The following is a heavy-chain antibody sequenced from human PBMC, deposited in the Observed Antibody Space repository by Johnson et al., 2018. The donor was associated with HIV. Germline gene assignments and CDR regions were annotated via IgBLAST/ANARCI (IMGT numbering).Heavy chain of an antibody. J-gene: IGHJ3*02. Sequence: VQLVESGGGFVQPGGSLRLSCGASGFTFSNAWMSWVRQAPGKGLEWVGRIKSKTDGGTTDYAAPVKGRFTISRDDSKNTLYLQMNSLKTEDTAVYYCTRDAKLRPLDGPDDAFDIWGQGTLVTVSS. CDR3: TRDAKLRPLDGPDDAFDI. V-gene: IGHV3-15*01. CDR1: GFTFSNAW. CDR2: IKSKTDGGTT. D-gene: IGHD2-2*03.